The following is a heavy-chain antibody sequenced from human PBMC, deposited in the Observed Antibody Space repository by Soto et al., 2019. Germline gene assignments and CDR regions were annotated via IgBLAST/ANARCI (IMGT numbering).Heavy chain of an antibody. CDR1: GFTFSSYA. CDR2: ISYDGSNK. J-gene: IGHJ6*02. V-gene: IGHV3-30-3*01. D-gene: IGHD6-19*01. CDR3: ARDLAVAAFPRYYYGMDV. Sequence: GGSLRLSCAASGFTFSSYAMHWVRQGPGKGLEWVAVISYDGSNKYYADSVKGRFTISRDNSKNTLYLQMNSLRAEDTAVYYCARDLAVAAFPRYYYGMDVWGQGTTVTVSS.